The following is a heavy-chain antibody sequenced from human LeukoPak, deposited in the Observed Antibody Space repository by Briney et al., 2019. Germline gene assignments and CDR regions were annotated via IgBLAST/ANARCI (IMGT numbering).Heavy chain of an antibody. J-gene: IGHJ4*02. CDR2: ISGSGTST. Sequence: GGSLRLSCAASGFTFSSYAMSWVRQAPGKGLEWVSAISGSGTSTYYADSVKGRFTISRDNSKNTLYLQMNSLRAEHTAVYYCAKGSGSGSFAGFDYWGQGTLVTVSS. D-gene: IGHD3-10*01. CDR1: GFTFSSYA. CDR3: AKGSGSGSFAGFDY. V-gene: IGHV3-23*01.